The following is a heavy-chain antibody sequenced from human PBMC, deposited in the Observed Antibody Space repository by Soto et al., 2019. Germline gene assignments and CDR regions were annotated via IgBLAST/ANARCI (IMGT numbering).Heavy chain of an antibody. CDR1: GFTFSSYS. J-gene: IGHJ1*01. Sequence: GGSLRLSCAASGFTFSSYSMNWVRQAPGKGLEWVSSISSSSSYIYYADSVKGRFTISRDNAKNSLYLQMNSLRAEDTAVYYCARPPRGNDFWSGQELQHWGQGTLVTVSS. V-gene: IGHV3-21*01. CDR3: ARPPRGNDFWSGQELQH. D-gene: IGHD3-3*01. CDR2: ISSSSSYI.